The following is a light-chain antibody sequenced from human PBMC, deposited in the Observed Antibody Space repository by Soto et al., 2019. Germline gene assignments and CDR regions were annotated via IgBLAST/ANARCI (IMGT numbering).Light chain of an antibody. CDR1: QSVSNN. CDR2: GAS. J-gene: IGKJ1*01. V-gene: IGKV3-15*01. CDR3: QQYKDRLT. Sequence: EIVMTQSPATLSVSPGDSVTLXXRASQSVSNNLPWYQQKPGQPPGVLIYGASTRATGVPGRFSGSGSGTEFTLTISSLQSEDFAVYYCQQYKDRLTFGQGTKVDIK.